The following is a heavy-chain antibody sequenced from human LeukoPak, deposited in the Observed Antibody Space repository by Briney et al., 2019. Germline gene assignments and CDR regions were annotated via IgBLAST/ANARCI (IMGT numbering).Heavy chain of an antibody. V-gene: IGHV1-69*04. D-gene: IGHD2-21*01. CDR3: ARDGNCGGDCESAFDI. J-gene: IGHJ3*02. Sequence: SVKVSCKAYAGTFSSYTISWVRQAPGQGLEWMGWIIPILGIANYAQKFQGRVTITADKSTSTAYMELSSLRSEDTAVYYCARDGNCGGDCESAFDIWGQGTMVTVSS. CDR2: IIPILGIA. CDR1: AGTFSSYT.